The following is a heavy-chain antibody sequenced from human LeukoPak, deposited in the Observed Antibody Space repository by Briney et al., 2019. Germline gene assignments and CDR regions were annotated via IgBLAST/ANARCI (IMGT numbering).Heavy chain of an antibody. CDR1: GGSFSGYF. CDR3: ARHDILTGYYPRHFDY. D-gene: IGHD3-9*01. Sequence: SETLSLTCAVYGGSFSGYFWTWVRQPPGKGLEWIATIYYSGSTYSNPSLKSRVSISVDTSKNQFSLKVTSVTAADTAVYYCARHDILTGYYPRHFDYWGPGTLVTVSS. CDR2: IYYSGST. J-gene: IGHJ4*01. V-gene: IGHV4-34*01.